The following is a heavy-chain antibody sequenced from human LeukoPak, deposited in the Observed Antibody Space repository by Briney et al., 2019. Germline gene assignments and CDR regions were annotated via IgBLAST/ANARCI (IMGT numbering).Heavy chain of an antibody. Sequence: VASVKVSCKASGYTFTSYGINWVRQATGQGLEWMGWMNPNSGNTGYAQKFQGRVTITRNTSISTAYMELSSLRSEDTAVYYCARGSYDSSGYYYYGDYWGQGTLVTVSS. CDR2: MNPNSGNT. V-gene: IGHV1-8*03. J-gene: IGHJ4*02. D-gene: IGHD3-22*01. CDR1: GYTFTSYG. CDR3: ARGSYDSSGYYYYGDY.